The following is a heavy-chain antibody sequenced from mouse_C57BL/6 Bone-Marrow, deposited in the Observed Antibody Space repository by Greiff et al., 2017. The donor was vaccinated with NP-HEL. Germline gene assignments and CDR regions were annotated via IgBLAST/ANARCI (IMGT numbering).Heavy chain of an antibody. J-gene: IGHJ3*01. CDR1: GYTFTDYE. CDR2: IDPETGGT. V-gene: IGHV1-15*01. Sequence: QVQLKESGAELVRPGASVTLSCKASGYTFTDYEMHWVKQTPVHGLEWIGAIDPETGGTAYNQKFKGKAILTADKSTSTAYMELRSLTSEDSAVYYYTRSSAWFAYWGQGTLVTVSA. CDR3: TRSSAWFAY. D-gene: IGHD3-2*02.